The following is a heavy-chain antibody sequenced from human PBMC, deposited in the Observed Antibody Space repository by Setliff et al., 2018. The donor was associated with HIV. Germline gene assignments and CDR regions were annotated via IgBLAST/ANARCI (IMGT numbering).Heavy chain of an antibody. CDR3: ARDWRHGYDLNFDY. CDR2: IIPIFGTA. CDR1: GGTFSSYA. Sequence: ASVKVSCKASGGTFSSYAISWVRQAPGQGLEWMGGIIPIFGTANYAQKFQGRVTITADKSTSTAYMELSSLRSEDTAVYYCARDWRHGYDLNFDYWGQGTLVTVSS. V-gene: IGHV1-69*06. D-gene: IGHD5-12*01. J-gene: IGHJ4*02.